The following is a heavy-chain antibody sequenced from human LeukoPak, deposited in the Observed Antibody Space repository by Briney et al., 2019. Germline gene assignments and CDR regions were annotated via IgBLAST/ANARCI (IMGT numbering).Heavy chain of an antibody. CDR3: TRETYHDISTAYGAFDI. Sequence: GGSLRLSCAASGFTFNSYSMNWVRQAPGKGLEWVSSISSSSNYIYYADSVKGRFTISRDNSKNTLYLQMNSLRAEDTAVYYCTRETYHDISTAYGAFDIWGQGTMVTVSS. CDR1: GFTFNSYS. CDR2: ISSSSNYI. V-gene: IGHV3-21*04. J-gene: IGHJ3*02. D-gene: IGHD3-9*01.